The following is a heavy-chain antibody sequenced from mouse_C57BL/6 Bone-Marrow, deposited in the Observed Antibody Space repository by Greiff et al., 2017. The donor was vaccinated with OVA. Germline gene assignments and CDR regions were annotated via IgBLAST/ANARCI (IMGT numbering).Heavy chain of an antibody. D-gene: IGHD1-1*01. CDR1: GFSFNTYA. CDR3: VRHVVDYAMDY. V-gene: IGHV10-1*01. J-gene: IGHJ4*01. CDR2: IRSKSNNYAT. Sequence: EVQLVESGGGLVQPKGSLKLSCAASGFSFNTYAMNWVRQAPGKGLEWVARIRSKSNNYATYYADSVKDRFTISRDDSESMLYLQMNNLKTEDTAMYYCVRHVVDYAMDYWGQGTSVTVSS.